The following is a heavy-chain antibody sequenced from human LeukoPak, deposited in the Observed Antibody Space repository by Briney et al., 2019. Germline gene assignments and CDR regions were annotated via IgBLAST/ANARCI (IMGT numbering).Heavy chain of an antibody. Sequence: SEKVSCKASGGTFSSYAISWVRQAPGQGLEWMGRIIPIFGTAKYAQKFQGRVTITADKSTSTAYMELSSLRSEDTAVYYCARAHSSSWYYMDVWGRGTTVTVSS. CDR3: ARAHSSSWYYMDV. J-gene: IGHJ6*03. CDR1: GGTFSSYA. V-gene: IGHV1-69*06. CDR2: IIPIFGTA. D-gene: IGHD6-13*01.